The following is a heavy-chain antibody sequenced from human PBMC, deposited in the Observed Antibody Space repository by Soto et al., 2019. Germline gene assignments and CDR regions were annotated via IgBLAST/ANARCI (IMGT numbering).Heavy chain of an antibody. D-gene: IGHD6-13*01. CDR3: ARDAAAGLNDY. V-gene: IGHV1-18*01. CDR2: NSVYNGNT. CDR1: GYTFTSYG. Sequence: QVQLVQSGAEVKKPGASVKVSCKAAGYTFTSYGISWVRQAPGQGLEWMGWNSVYNGNTKYVQKFQGRVTMTTDTSTSTAYMELRSLRSDDTAVYYCARDAAAGLNDYWGQGTLVTVSS. J-gene: IGHJ4*02.